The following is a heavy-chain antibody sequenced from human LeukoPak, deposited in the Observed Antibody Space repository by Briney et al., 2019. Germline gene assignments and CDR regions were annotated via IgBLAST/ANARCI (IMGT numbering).Heavy chain of an antibody. CDR2: ISAYNGNT. CDR1: GYTFTSYG. D-gene: IGHD1-1*01. J-gene: IGHJ4*02. Sequence: ASVTVSCKASGYTFTSYGISWVRQAPGQGLEWMGWISAYNGNTNYAQKLQGRVTMTTDTSTSTAYMELRSLRSDDTAVYYCARDRATGTTRGGLLGYWGQGTLVTVSS. CDR3: ARDRATGTTRGGLLGY. V-gene: IGHV1-18*04.